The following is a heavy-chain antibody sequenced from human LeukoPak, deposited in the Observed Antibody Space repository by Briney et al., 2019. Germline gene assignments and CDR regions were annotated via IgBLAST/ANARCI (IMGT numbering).Heavy chain of an antibody. J-gene: IGHJ4*02. CDR2: IFYSGNS. Sequence: SETLSLTCSVSGAFTSRYYWSWVRQPLGQGQEWIGNIFYSGNSKYNPSLTSRISMSVDTSKTQFSLELTSLTAADTAVYYCTRIDPLGFFDQWGPGTLVTVSS. D-gene: IGHD6-25*01. V-gene: IGHV4-59*12. CDR3: TRIDPLGFFDQ. CDR1: GAFTSRYY.